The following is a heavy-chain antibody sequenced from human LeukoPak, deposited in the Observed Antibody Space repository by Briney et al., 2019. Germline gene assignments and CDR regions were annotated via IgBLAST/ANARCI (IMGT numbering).Heavy chain of an antibody. CDR2: LSSSSSYK. CDR3: ARGRAHEPHSGWYLPFDY. J-gene: IGHJ4*02. Sequence: GGSLRLSCAASGFTFSDFYMNWVRQAPGKGLEWVSSLSSSSSYKYYADSVKGRFTISRDNAKNSLYLQMNSLRAEDTAVYYCARGRAHEPHSGWYLPFDYWGQGTLVTVSS. CDR1: GFTFSDFY. D-gene: IGHD6-19*01. V-gene: IGHV3-21*01.